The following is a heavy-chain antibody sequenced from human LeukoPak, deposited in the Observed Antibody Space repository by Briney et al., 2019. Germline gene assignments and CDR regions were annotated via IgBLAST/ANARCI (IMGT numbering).Heavy chain of an antibody. J-gene: IGHJ5*02. Sequence: GGSLRLSCAASGFTFSSYSMNWVRQAPGKGLEWVSSISSSSSYIYYADSVKGRFTISRDNAKNSLYLQMNSLRAEDTAVYYCARDTGYCSGGSCYSSWFDPWGQGTLVTVSS. CDR1: GFTFSSYS. D-gene: IGHD2-15*01. CDR2: ISSSSSYI. CDR3: ARDTGYCSGGSCYSSWFDP. V-gene: IGHV3-21*01.